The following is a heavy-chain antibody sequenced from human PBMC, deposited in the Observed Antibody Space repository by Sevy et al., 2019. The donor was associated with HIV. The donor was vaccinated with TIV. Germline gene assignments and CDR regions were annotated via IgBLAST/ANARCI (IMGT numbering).Heavy chain of an antibody. D-gene: IGHD2-21*02. V-gene: IGHV1-18*04. Sequence: ASVKVSCETFGHTLSRHAISWVRQAPGQGLEWMGWISTYNGDTIYAQNFQGRVTMTTDTSTRTAYMELRSLRSDDTAVYFCARLTASRAQDSWGQGTLVTVSS. CDR3: ARLTASRAQDS. CDR1: GHTLSRHA. CDR2: ISTYNGDT. J-gene: IGHJ4*02.